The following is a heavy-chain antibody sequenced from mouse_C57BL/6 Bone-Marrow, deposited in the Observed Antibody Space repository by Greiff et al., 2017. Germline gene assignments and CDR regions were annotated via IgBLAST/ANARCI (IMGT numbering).Heavy chain of an antibody. V-gene: IGHV5-16*01. CDR3: AREADDSYFDY. J-gene: IGHJ2*01. Sequence: EVKLMESEGGLVQPGSSMKLSCTASGFTFSDYYMAWVRQVPEKGLEWVANINYDGSSTYYLDSLKSRFIISRDNAKNILYLQMSSLKSEDTATYYCAREADDSYFDYWGQGTTLTVSS. CDR1: GFTFSDYY. D-gene: IGHD2-4*01. CDR2: INYDGSST.